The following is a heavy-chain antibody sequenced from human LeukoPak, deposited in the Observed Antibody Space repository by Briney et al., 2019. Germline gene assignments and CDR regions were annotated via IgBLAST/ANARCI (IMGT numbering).Heavy chain of an antibody. V-gene: IGHV3-48*03. D-gene: IGHD3-10*02. Sequence: GSLRLSCAASGLTFSSYEMNWVRQAPGKGLEWVSYISSSGSTIYYADSVKGRFTISRDNAKNSLYLQMNSLRAEDTAVYYCAELGITMIGGVWGKGTTVTISS. J-gene: IGHJ6*04. CDR3: AELGITMIGGV. CDR1: GLTFSSYE. CDR2: ISSSGSTI.